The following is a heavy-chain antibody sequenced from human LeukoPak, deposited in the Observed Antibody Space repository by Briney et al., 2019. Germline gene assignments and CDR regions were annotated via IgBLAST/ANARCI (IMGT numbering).Heavy chain of an antibody. CDR3: ARRYYGSGSYYNAYFDY. V-gene: IGHV3-7*03. J-gene: IGHJ4*02. CDR2: IKQDGSEK. Sequence: GGSLRLSCAASGFTFSSYWMSWVRQAPGKGLEWVANIKQDGSEKYYVDSVKGRFTISRDNAKNSLYLQMNSLRAEDTAVYYCARRYYGSGSYYNAYFDYWGQGTLVTVSS. CDR1: GFTFSSYW. D-gene: IGHD3-10*01.